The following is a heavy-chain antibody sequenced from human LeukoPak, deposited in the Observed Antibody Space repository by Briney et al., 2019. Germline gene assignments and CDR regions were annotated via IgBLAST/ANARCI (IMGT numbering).Heavy chain of an antibody. V-gene: IGHV4-34*01. CDR3: ARGAAIYYDFWSDP. D-gene: IGHD3-3*01. CDR2: INHSGST. CDR1: GGSFSGYY. J-gene: IGHJ5*02. Sequence: SETLSLTCAVYGGSFSGYYWSWIRQPPGKGLEWIGEINHSGSTNYNPSLKSRVTISVDTSKNQFSLKLSSVTAADTAVYYCARGAAIYYDFWSDPWGQGTLVTVSS.